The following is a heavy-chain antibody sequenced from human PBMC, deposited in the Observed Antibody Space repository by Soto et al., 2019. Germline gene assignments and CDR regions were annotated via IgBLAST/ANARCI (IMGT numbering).Heavy chain of an antibody. J-gene: IGHJ6*02. D-gene: IGHD2-15*01. V-gene: IGHV3-30-3*01. CDR1: GFTFSSYS. Sequence: GGSLRLSCAASGFTFSSYSLHWVRQAPGKGLEWLAVIAYDGSNAFYRDSVKGRFTISRDNSKNTLYLHMNSLRSEDTGVYYCARGDREDILVVVGARPGEYGIDIWGQGTTVTVSS. CDR3: ARGDREDILVVVGARPGEYGIDI. CDR2: IAYDGSNA.